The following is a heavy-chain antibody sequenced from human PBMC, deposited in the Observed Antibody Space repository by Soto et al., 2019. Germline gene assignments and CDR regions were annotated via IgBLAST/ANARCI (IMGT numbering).Heavy chain of an antibody. V-gene: IGHV4-30-2*01. D-gene: IGHD5-12*01. Sequence: SETLSLTGAVSGGSISSGGYSWSWIRQPPGKGLEWIGYIYHSGSTYYNPSLKSRVTISVDRSKNQFSLKLSSVTAADTAVYYCARGRDGYNEYHFDYWGQGTLVTVSS. CDR2: IYHSGST. J-gene: IGHJ4*02. CDR3: ARGRDGYNEYHFDY. CDR1: GGSISSGGYS.